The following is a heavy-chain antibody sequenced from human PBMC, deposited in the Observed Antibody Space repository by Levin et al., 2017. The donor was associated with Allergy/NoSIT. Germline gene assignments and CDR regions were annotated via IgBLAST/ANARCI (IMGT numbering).Heavy chain of an antibody. CDR3: ARAVNDAFDI. CDR2: ISSGGSGK. V-gene: IGHV3-11*01. D-gene: IGHD6-19*01. J-gene: IGHJ3*02. Sequence: GGSLRLSCTASGFTFSDSYMGWIRQAPGKGLEWVSYISSGGSGKYYADSLKGRFTISRDNAKNSLYLQMNRLTAEDTAVYFCARAVNDAFDIWGQGTMVTGSS. CDR1: GFTFSDSY.